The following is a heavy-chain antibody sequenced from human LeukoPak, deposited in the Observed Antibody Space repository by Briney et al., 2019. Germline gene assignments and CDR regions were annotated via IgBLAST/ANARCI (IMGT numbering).Heavy chain of an antibody. CDR3: ARDRDRDIIGDGMDV. D-gene: IGHD3-9*01. Sequence: GGSLRLSCAASGFTLNNYAMYWVRQASLKGLEWVAVISYDGNNKYSADSVNARFTISRDNSKNTLYLQMSSLRTEDTAVYYCARDRDRDIIGDGMDVWGKGTTVTVSS. CDR1: GFTLNNYA. CDR2: ISYDGNNK. V-gene: IGHV3-30*04. J-gene: IGHJ6*04.